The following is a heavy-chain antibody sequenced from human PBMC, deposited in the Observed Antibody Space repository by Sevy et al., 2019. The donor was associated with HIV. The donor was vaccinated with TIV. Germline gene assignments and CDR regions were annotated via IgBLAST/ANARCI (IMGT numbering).Heavy chain of an antibody. D-gene: IGHD3-22*01. CDR1: GYTFTSYG. CDR3: ARARRYYYDSSGSSRVFDY. V-gene: IGHV1-18*01. Sequence: ASVKVSCKASGYTFTSYGISWVRQAPGQGLEWMGWISAYNGNTNYAQKLQGRVTMTTDTSTSTAYMELRRLRSDDTAVYYCARARRYYYDSSGSSRVFDYWGQGTLVTVSS. CDR2: ISAYNGNT. J-gene: IGHJ4*02.